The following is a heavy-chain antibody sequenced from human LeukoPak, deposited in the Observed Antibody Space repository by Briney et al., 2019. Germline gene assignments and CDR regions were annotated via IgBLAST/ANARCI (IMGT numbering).Heavy chain of an antibody. Sequence: PTETLSLTFSVSGRSIISYHSGSIPPPARRGVEWGGRIYDSGSTNYSPSVKSRVAISVGKSKSQFSLKLSSVTAAETTVYYCARERREYRRSWPFDYWGQGTLVTVSS. D-gene: IGHD6-6*01. V-gene: IGHV4-4*07. CDR3: ARERREYRRSWPFDY. J-gene: IGHJ4*02. CDR1: GRSIISYH. CDR2: IYDSGST.